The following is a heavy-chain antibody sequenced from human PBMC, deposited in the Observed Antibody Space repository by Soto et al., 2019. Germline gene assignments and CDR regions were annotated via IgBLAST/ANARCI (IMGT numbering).Heavy chain of an antibody. CDR2: IYYRGST. J-gene: IGHJ2*01. Sequence: PSETQSLTCNVSGGSISNYYWNWIRRPPGKGLEWIGYIYYRGSTKYNPSLKSRGTISADKSRNQFSLKLTSVTAADTAVYYCAREVASPGAWYFDLWGRGTLVTVSS. D-gene: IGHD5-12*01. CDR1: GGSISNYY. CDR3: AREVASPGAWYFDL. V-gene: IGHV4-59*01.